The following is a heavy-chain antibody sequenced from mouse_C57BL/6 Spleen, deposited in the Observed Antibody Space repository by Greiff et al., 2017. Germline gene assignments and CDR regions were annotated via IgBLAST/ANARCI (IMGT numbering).Heavy chain of an antibody. CDR2: IYPGDGDT. J-gene: IGHJ2*01. V-gene: IGHV1-82*01. D-gene: IGHD1-1*01. Sequence: QVQLQQSGPELVKPGASVKISCKASGYAFSSSWMNWVKQRPGKGLEWIGRIYPGDGDTNYNGKFKGKATLTADKSSSTAYMQLSSLTSEDSAVYCCATSPGSSGLDYWGQGTTLTVSS. CDR1: GYAFSSSW. CDR3: ATSPGSSGLDY.